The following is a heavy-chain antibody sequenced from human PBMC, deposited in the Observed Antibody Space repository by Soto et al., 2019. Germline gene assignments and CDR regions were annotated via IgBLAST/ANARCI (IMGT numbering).Heavy chain of an antibody. Sequence: GGSLRLSCAASGFTLSNFWMHWVRQAPGKGPVWVSRINGDGGSTSHADSVKGRFTISRDNAENTPFLQMSGLRAEDTAVYYCARAQLLPDDAFDAWGRGTVVTVSS. V-gene: IGHV3-74*01. CDR2: INGDGGST. J-gene: IGHJ3*01. CDR1: GFTLSNFW. D-gene: IGHD2-2*01. CDR3: ARAQLLPDDAFDA.